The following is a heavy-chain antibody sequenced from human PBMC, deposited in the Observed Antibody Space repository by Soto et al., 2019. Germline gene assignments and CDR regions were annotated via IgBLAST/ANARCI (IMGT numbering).Heavy chain of an antibody. V-gene: IGHV3-33*01. CDR2: IGYDGSNK. CDR3: ARDQFLSLREALFWSGYPDY. CDR1: GFTFSSYG. J-gene: IGHJ4*02. Sequence: QVQLVESGGGVVQPGRSLRLSCAASGFTFSSYGMHWVRQAPGKGLEWGAVIGYDGSNKYYADSVKGRFTISRDNSKNTLYLQMNRLRAEDTAVYYCARDQFLSLREALFWSGYPDYWGQGNLVTDCS. D-gene: IGHD3-3*01.